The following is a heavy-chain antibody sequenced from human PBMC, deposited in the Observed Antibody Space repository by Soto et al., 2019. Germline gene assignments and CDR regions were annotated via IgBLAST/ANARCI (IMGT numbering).Heavy chain of an antibody. CDR2: IYHSGST. CDR3: ARVFRDWGALYYYYGMDV. J-gene: IGHJ6*02. CDR1: GGSISSSNW. V-gene: IGHV4-4*02. D-gene: IGHD7-27*01. Sequence: QVQLQESGPGLVKPSGTLSLTCAVSGGSISSSNWWSWVRQPPGKGLEWIGEIYHSGSTNYNPSRKSRVTISVDKSKNQFSLKLSSVTAADTAVYYCARVFRDWGALYYYYGMDVWGQGTTVTVSS.